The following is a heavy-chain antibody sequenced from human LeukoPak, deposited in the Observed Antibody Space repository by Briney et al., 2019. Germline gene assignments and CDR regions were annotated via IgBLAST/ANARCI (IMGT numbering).Heavy chain of an antibody. CDR3: VRGENIVAAGLDY. J-gene: IGHJ4*02. Sequence: SETLSLTCTVSGGSISSSSYYWGWIRQPPGKGLEWIGSIYYSGTTYYNPSLRGRVTISVDTSKNQFSLKLSSVTAADTAVHYCVRGENIVAAGLDYWGQGTLVTVSS. D-gene: IGHD6-13*01. CDR2: IYYSGTT. CDR1: GGSISSSSYY. V-gene: IGHV4-39*01.